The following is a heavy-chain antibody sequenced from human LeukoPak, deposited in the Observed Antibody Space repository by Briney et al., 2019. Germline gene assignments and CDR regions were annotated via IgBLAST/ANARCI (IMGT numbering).Heavy chain of an antibody. CDR3: ARGYSYGNGNYYYYYMDV. V-gene: IGHV7-4-1*02. J-gene: IGHJ6*03. Sequence: ASVKVSCKASGYTFTGYAMNWVRQAPGQGLEGMGWINTNTGNPTYAKGFTGRFVFSLDTSVSTAYLQISSLKAEDTAVYYCARGYSYGNGNYYYYYMDVWGKGTTVTVSS. CDR1: GYTFTGYA. CDR2: INTNTGNP. D-gene: IGHD5-18*01.